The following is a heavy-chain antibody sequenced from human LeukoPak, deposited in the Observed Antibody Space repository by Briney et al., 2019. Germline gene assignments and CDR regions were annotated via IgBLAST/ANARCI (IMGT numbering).Heavy chain of an antibody. J-gene: IGHJ4*02. CDR3: ARDYEAGCTSTTCYDRFDY. CDR1: GFPLRSYW. Sequence: GGSLRLSCAASGFPLRSYWMSWVRQAPGKGLEWVANIKQDESEKYYVDSVKGRFTISRDNAKNTLYLQMNSLRAEDTAVYYCARDYEAGCTSTTCYDRFDYWGQGTLVTVSS. V-gene: IGHV3-7*01. D-gene: IGHD2-2*01. CDR2: IKQDESEK.